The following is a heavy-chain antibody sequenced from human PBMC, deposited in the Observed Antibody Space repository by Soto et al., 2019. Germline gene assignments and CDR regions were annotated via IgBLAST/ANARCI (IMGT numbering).Heavy chain of an antibody. D-gene: IGHD2-15*01. Sequence: QVHLVQSGDEVGEPGASVKVSCKASGYNFNDYFMHWVRQAPGQGLEWMGWIKPRSGETKYEQKFHRRVTLTSDMFISTAYMEVALVKSDDSAVYLCAAGMVADTFDYWGQGTLVIVS. CDR2: IKPRSGET. CDR3: AAGMVADTFDY. V-gene: IGHV1-2*02. CDR1: GYNFNDYF. J-gene: IGHJ4*02.